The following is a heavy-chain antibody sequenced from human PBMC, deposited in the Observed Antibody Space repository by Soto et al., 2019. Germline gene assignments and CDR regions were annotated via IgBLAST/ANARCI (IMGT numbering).Heavy chain of an antibody. Sequence: SETLSLTCTVSGGSISSSSYYWGWIRQPPGKGLEWIGSIYYSGSTYYNPSLKSRVTISVDTSKNQFSLKLSSVTAADTAVYYCASWGRYGSGSYYPDYYYYGMDVWGQGTTVTVSS. D-gene: IGHD3-10*01. V-gene: IGHV4-39*01. CDR3: ASWGRYGSGSYYPDYYYYGMDV. J-gene: IGHJ6*02. CDR1: GGSISSSSYY. CDR2: IYYSGST.